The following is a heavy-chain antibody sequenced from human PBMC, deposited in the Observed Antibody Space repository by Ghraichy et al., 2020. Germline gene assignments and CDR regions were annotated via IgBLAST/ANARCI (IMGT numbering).Heavy chain of an antibody. CDR2: ISGSGGST. D-gene: IGHD1-7*01. CDR3: ANSMGITGTTKSLEYYYYYHGMDV. V-gene: IGHV3-23*01. J-gene: IGHJ6*02. Sequence: GGSLRLSCADSGFTFSSYAMSWVRQAQGKGLAWVSAISGSGGSTYYADSVKGRFTISRDNSKNTLYLQMNSLRAEDTAVYYCANSMGITGTTKSLEYYYYYHGMDVCGQGTTVTVFS. CDR1: GFTFSSYA.